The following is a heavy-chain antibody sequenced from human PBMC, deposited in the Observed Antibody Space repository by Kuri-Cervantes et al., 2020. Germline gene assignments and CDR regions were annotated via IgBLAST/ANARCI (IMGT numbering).Heavy chain of an antibody. CDR3: ARDPQDGYKRAYDY. CDR1: GFTFSSYG. J-gene: IGHJ4*02. Sequence: GESLKISCAASGFTFSSYGMHWVRQAPGKGLEWVTFIRYDGSNKYYAESVKGRFTISREDSKNTLYLQMNSLRAEDTAVYYCARDPQDGYKRAYDYWGQGTLVTVSS. V-gene: IGHV3-30*02. D-gene: IGHD5-24*01. CDR2: IRYDGSNK.